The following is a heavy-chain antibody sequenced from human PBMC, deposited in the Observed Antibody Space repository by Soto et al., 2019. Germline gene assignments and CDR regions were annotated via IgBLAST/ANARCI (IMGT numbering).Heavy chain of an antibody. Sequence: GGSLRLSCAASGFTFSSYGMHWVRQAPGKGLEWVAVIWYDGSNKYYADSVKGRFTISRDNSKNTLYLQMNSLRAEDTAVYYCARDYYGSGSYHIDDYYGMDVWGQGTTVTVSS. V-gene: IGHV3-33*01. CDR1: GFTFSSYG. D-gene: IGHD3-10*01. J-gene: IGHJ6*02. CDR2: IWYDGSNK. CDR3: ARDYYGSGSYHIDDYYGMDV.